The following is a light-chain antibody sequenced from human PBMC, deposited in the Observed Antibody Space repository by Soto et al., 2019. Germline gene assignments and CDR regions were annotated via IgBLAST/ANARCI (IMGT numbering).Light chain of an antibody. V-gene: IGKV3-20*01. CDR3: QQYGSSPLT. Sequence: EIVLTQSPGTLSLSPGERATLSCRASQSVSSSYLAWYQQKPGQAPRLLIYGTSSRATGIPDRFSGSGSGTDFTLTITRLEPEDSAVYYCQQYGSSPLTFGGGTKVVIK. CDR2: GTS. J-gene: IGKJ4*01. CDR1: QSVSSSY.